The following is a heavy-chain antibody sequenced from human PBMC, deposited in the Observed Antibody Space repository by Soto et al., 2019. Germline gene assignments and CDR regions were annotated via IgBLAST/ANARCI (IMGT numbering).Heavy chain of an antibody. D-gene: IGHD5-12*01. V-gene: IGHV3-21*01. J-gene: IGHJ4*02. CDR1: GFTFSTYN. Sequence: EVQLVESGGGLVKPGGSLRFSCAASGFTFSTYNMNWVRQAPGKGLEWVASISSTSVYMYYANSLKGRLTISRANAKSSLYLQVNSLRAEDTAVYYCARGWLRDPWMYWGQGTLVTVSS. CDR2: ISSTSVYM. CDR3: ARGWLRDPWMY.